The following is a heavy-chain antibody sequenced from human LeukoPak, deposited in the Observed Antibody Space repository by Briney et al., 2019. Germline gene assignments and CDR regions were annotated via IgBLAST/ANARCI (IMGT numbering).Heavy chain of an antibody. V-gene: IGHV4-59*12. Sequence: SETLSLTCTVSGGSISSYYWSWIRQPPGKGLEWIGYIYYSGTTVYNPSLKSRLTISLDTSKNQFSLNLSSVTAADTAVYYCARDETHFYGSGSSNWFDPRGQGTLVTVSS. J-gene: IGHJ5*02. D-gene: IGHD3-10*01. CDR2: IYYSGTT. CDR3: ARDETHFYGSGSSNWFDP. CDR1: GGSISSYY.